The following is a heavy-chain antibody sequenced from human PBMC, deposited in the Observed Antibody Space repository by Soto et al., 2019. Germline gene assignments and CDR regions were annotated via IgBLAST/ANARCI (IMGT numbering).Heavy chain of an antibody. V-gene: IGHV3-53*04. D-gene: IGHD3-10*01. J-gene: IGHJ6*02. Sequence: PGGSLRLSCAASGFTVNSNYINWVRQAPGKGLEWVSVFNSDGSTYYAESVAGRFTISRHNSKNTVYLQMNSLRAEDTAVYYCSRMVTMLRGLTRLAYGMDVWGQGTTVTAP. CDR2: FNSDGST. CDR1: GFTVNSNY. CDR3: SRMVTMLRGLTRLAYGMDV.